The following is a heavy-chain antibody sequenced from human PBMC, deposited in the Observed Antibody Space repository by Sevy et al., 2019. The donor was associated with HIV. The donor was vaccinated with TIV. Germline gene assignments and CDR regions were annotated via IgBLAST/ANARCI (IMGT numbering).Heavy chain of an antibody. Sequence: GGSLRLSCAASGFTFSSYWMSWVRQAPGKGLEWVANIKQDGSEKYYVDSVKGRFTISRDNAKNSLYLQMNSLRAEDTAVYYCGRRYSGYDESFDYWGQGTLVTVSS. J-gene: IGHJ4*02. CDR2: IKQDGSEK. CDR1: GFTFSSYW. D-gene: IGHD5-12*01. CDR3: GRRYSGYDESFDY. V-gene: IGHV3-7*01.